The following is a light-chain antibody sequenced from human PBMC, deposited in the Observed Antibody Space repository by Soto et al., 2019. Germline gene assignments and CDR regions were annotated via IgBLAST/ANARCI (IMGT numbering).Light chain of an antibody. V-gene: IGLV2-11*01. J-gene: IGLJ1*01. CDR2: DVT. Sequence: QSVLAQPRSVSGSPGQSVTIPCTGTSSDIGGYNFVSWYQQHPGKAPKVMIYDVTKRPSGVPNRFSGSKSDNTASLTISGLQAEDEADYFCSSFAGTYNFVFGTGTKGTVL. CDR3: SSFAGTYNFV. CDR1: SSDIGGYNF.